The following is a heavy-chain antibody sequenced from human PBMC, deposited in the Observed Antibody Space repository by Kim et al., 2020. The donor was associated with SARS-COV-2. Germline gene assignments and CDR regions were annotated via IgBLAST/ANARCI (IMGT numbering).Heavy chain of an antibody. CDR2: ISSSSSYI. CDR1: GFTFSSYS. J-gene: IGHJ5*02. D-gene: IGHD3-9*01. Sequence: GGSLRLSCAASGFTFSSYSMNWVRQAPGKGLEWVSSISSSSSYIYYADSVKGRFTISRDNAKNSLYLQMNSLRAEDTAVYYCARARYFDWLTRSNWFDPWGQGTLVTVSS. CDR3: ARARYFDWLTRSNWFDP. V-gene: IGHV3-21*01.